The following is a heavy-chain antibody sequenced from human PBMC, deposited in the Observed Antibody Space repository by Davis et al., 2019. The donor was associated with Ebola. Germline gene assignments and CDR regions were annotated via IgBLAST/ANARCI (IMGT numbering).Heavy chain of an antibody. Sequence: SVKVSCKASGGTFSRYVISWVRQAPGQGLEWMGGIIPIFDTANYAQKFQGRVTITAHEPTSTAYMELSSLRSEDTAVYYCARGEDIVVVVAATLYFDYWGQGTLVTVSS. CDR3: ARGEDIVVVVAATLYFDY. CDR1: GGTFSRYV. CDR2: IIPIFDTA. D-gene: IGHD2-15*01. V-gene: IGHV1-69*13. J-gene: IGHJ4*02.